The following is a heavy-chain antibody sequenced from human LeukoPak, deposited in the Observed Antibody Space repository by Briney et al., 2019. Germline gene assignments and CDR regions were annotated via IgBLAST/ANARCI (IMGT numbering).Heavy chain of an antibody. Sequence: PGGSLRLSCSASGFTFSSYAMHWVRQAPGKGLEYVSAISSNGGSTYYADSVKGRFTISRDNSKNTLYLQMRSLRAEDTAVYYCVKDRIAVAANDAFDIWGQGTMVTVSS. V-gene: IGHV3-64D*06. CDR2: ISSNGGST. J-gene: IGHJ3*02. CDR3: VKDRIAVAANDAFDI. CDR1: GFTFSSYA. D-gene: IGHD6-19*01.